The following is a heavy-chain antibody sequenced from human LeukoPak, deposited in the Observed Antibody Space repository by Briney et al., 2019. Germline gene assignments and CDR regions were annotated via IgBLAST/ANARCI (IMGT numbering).Heavy chain of an antibody. CDR2: IKEDGTEK. V-gene: IGHV3-7*01. J-gene: IGHJ4*02. Sequence: GGSLRLSCAASGFTFNSHWMSWVRQAPGKGLEWVANIKEDGTEKFYVDSVKGRFTVSRDNARASVFLQMNSLRAEDTAVYYCARFVSSIAVSGFDYWGQGTLVTVSS. CDR1: GFTFNSHW. D-gene: IGHD6-19*01. CDR3: ARFVSSIAVSGFDY.